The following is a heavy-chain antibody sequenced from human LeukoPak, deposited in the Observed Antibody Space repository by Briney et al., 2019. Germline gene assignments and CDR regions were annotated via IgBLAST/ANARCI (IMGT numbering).Heavy chain of an antibody. V-gene: IGHV4-30-2*01. J-gene: IGHJ5*02. CDR1: GGSISSGGYY. CDR2: IYHSGST. Sequence: PSGTLSLTCAVSGGSISSGGYYWSWIRQPPGKGLEWIGYIYHSGSTYYNPSLKSRVTISVDRSKNQFSLKLSSVTAADTAVYYCATSGKDLRAFDPWGQGTLVTVSS. CDR3: ATSGKDLRAFDP.